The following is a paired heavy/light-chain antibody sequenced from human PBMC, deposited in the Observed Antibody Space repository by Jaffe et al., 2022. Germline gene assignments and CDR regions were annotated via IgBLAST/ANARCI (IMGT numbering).Heavy chain of an antibody. Sequence: EVQLVESGGGLVQPGRSLRLSCTASGFTFGDYAMSWVRQAPGKGLEWVGFIRSKAYGGTTEYAASVKGRFTISRDDSKSIAYLQMNSLKTEDTAVYYCTRDSYYYDSSGYFGEGYYFDYWGQGTLVTVSS. J-gene: IGHJ4*02. V-gene: IGHV3-49*04. CDR2: IRSKAYGGTT. CDR3: TRDSYYYDSSGYFGEGYYFDY. CDR1: GFTFGDYA. D-gene: IGHD3-22*01.
Light chain of an antibody. CDR1: QGISSY. J-gene: IGKJ2*01. Sequence: DIQLTQSPSFLSASVGDRVTITCRASQGISSYLAWYQQKPGKAPKLLIYAASTLQSGVPSRFSGSGSGTEFTLTISSLQPEDFATYYCQQLNSYSYTFGQGTKLEIK. V-gene: IGKV1-9*01. CDR3: QQLNSYSYT. CDR2: AAS.